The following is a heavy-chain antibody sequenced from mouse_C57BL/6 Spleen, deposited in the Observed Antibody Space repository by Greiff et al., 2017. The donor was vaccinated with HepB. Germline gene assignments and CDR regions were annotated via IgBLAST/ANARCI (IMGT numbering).Heavy chain of an antibody. CDR3: ARLDDFFAY. V-gene: IGHV1-18*01. D-gene: IGHD2-4*01. CDR2: INPNNGGT. Sequence: EVQLQQSGPELVKPGASVKIPCKASGYTFTDYNMDWVKQSHGKSLEWIGDINPNNGGTIYNQKFKGKATLTVDKSSSTAYMELRSLTSEDTAVYYCARLDDFFAYWGQGTLVTVSA. CDR1: GYTFTDYN. J-gene: IGHJ3*01.